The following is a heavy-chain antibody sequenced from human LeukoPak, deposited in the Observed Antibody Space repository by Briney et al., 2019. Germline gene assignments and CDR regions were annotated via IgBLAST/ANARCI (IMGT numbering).Heavy chain of an antibody. D-gene: IGHD3-22*01. CDR3: ATNSYDNSAPDY. V-gene: IGHV3-33*01. CDR2: IWYDGNKQ. CDR1: GFIFSDYG. Sequence: GGSLRLSCAASGFIFSDYGMHWVRQAPGKGLEWVAVIWYDGNKQYYGDSVKGRFTISRDNSRNTLYLQMNSLRAEDTAVYYCATNSYDNSAPDYWGQGTLVTVSS. J-gene: IGHJ4*02.